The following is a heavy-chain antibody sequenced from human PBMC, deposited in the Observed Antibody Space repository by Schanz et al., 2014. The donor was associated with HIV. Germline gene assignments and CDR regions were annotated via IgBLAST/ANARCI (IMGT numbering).Heavy chain of an antibody. Sequence: VQLVESGGRLVKPGESLTLSCITSGFTLNGYSMNWVRQAPGKGLEWVAHMIWNNGIYYADSVKGRFTISRDNAKNSLYLQMNSLRAEDTAVYYCARVPRWLQPHFDYWGQGILVTVSS. CDR1: GFTLNGYS. J-gene: IGHJ4*02. CDR3: ARVPRWLQPHFDY. V-gene: IGHV3-21*05. CDR2: MIWNNGI. D-gene: IGHD5-12*01.